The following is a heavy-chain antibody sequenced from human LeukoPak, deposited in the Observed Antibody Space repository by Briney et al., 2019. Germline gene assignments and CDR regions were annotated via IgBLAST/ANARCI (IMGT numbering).Heavy chain of an antibody. CDR2: ISGSGGST. CDR1: GFTFSSYA. J-gene: IGHJ4*02. D-gene: IGHD3-22*01. Sequence: GGSLRLSCAASGFTFSSYAMSWVRQAPGKGLEWVSAISGSGGSTYYADSAKGRFTISRDNSKNTLYLQMNSLRAEDTAVYYCAKKNYYDSSGPYYFDYWGQGTLVTVSS. CDR3: AKKNYYDSSGPYYFDY. V-gene: IGHV3-23*01.